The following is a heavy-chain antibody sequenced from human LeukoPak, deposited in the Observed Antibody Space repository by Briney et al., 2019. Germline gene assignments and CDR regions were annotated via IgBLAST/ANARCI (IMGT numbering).Heavy chain of an antibody. Sequence: EASVKVSCKASGGTFSSYAISWVRQAPGQGLEWMGGIIPIFGTANYAQKFQGRVTITTDESTSTAYMELSSLRSEDTAVYYCATGTIYCSSCSDDYWGQGTLVTVSS. CDR3: ATGTIYCSSCSDDY. CDR2: IIPIFGTA. V-gene: IGHV1-69*05. CDR1: GGTFSSYA. D-gene: IGHD2-2*01. J-gene: IGHJ4*02.